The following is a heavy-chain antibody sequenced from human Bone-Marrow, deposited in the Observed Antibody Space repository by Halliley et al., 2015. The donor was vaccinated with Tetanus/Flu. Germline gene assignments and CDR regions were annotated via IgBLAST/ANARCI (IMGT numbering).Heavy chain of an antibody. CDR1: GGSIRSYY. J-gene: IGHJ5*02. D-gene: IGHD3-10*01. Sequence: TLSLTCTVSGGSIRSYYWTWIRQSPGRGLEWIGYIYHDGSTTYNPSLQSRVTISVDSSKNQFSLTLTSVTTVDTAVYYCARRLGWFPYWIDPWGQGTLVIVSS. CDR2: IYHDGST. CDR3: ARRLGWFPYWIDP. V-gene: IGHV4-59*01.